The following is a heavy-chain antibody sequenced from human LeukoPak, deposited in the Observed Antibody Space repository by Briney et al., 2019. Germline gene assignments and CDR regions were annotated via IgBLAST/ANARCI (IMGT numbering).Heavy chain of an antibody. CDR3: ARALTRSMRNLLVFDY. V-gene: IGHV1-18*01. Sequence: ASVKVSCKTSGYTFTSYGISWVRQAPGQGLEWMGWTSPYNGNTNYAQKLQGRVTMTTDTSTSTAHMELRSLRSEDTAVYYCARALTRSMRNLLVFDYWGQGTLVTVSS. J-gene: IGHJ4*02. CDR1: GYTFTSYG. CDR2: TSPYNGNT. D-gene: IGHD3-3*01.